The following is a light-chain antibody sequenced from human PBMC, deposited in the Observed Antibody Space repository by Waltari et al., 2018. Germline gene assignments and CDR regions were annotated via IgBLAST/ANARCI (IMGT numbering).Light chain of an antibody. CDR2: WAS. J-gene: IGKJ2*01. Sequence: DIVMTQSPASLALSLGERATIHCKTSPTVLYNSNNRNYLTWYQQKPGQPPKLLFYWASTRESGVPDRFGASGSGTDFTLTISRLQPEDVAIYYCQQYYSSPYTFGQGTRLEIK. V-gene: IGKV4-1*01. CDR3: QQYYSSPYT. CDR1: PTVLYNSNNRNY.